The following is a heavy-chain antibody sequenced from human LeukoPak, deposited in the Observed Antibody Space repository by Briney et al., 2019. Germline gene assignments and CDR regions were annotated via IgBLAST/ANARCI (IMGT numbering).Heavy chain of an antibody. CDR1: GFTISNYW. Sequence: SGGSLRLSCVASGFTISNYWMHWVRQPPGKGLVWVSRIYVDGRTTNYADSVKGRFTISRDNAKNTVYLEMNSLSVEDTATYYCIRDFRSADLWGQGTLVTVTS. CDR2: IYVDGRTT. J-gene: IGHJ5*02. V-gene: IGHV3-74*01. CDR3: IRDFRSADL.